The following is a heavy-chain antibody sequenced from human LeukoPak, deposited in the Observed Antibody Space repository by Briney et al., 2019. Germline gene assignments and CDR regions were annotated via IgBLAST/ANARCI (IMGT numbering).Heavy chain of an antibody. CDR3: ALDSSGSPLGRAGGDY. J-gene: IGHJ4*02. V-gene: IGHV3-23*01. Sequence: TGGSLRLSCAASGFTFSNYAMSWVRQAPGKGLEWVSAISGSGGSTYYADSVKGRFTISRDNSKNTLYLQMNSLRAEDTAVYYGALDSSGSPLGRAGGDYWGQGTLVTVSS. CDR1: GFTFSNYA. D-gene: IGHD3-22*01. CDR2: ISGSGGST.